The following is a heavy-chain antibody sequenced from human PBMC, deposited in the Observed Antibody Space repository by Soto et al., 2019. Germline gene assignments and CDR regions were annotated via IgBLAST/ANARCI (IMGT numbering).Heavy chain of an antibody. CDR1: GGSFSGYY. CDR2: INHSGST. D-gene: IGHD5-12*01. CDR3: ARAPGLHRLGDDAFDI. V-gene: IGHV4-34*01. Sequence: SETLSLTCAVYGGSFSGYYWSWIRQPPGKGLEWIGEINHSGSTNYNPSLKSRVTISVDTSKNQFSLKLSSVTAADTAVYYCARAPGLHRLGDDAFDIWGQGTMVTVSS. J-gene: IGHJ3*02.